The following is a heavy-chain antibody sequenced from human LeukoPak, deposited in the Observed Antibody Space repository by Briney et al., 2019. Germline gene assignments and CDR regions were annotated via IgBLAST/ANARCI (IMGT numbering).Heavy chain of an antibody. V-gene: IGHV3-23*01. CDR2: IGNTET. Sequence: GESLRQSCATSGFPFVTTAMSWVPQAPGRGQERVATIGNTETFYTDSVTGRFTISRDNSKNTVNLQMNRLRVEDTAIYYCAKDWIQFTRVFDCFDSWGQGTLVTVSS. CDR1: GFPFVTTA. J-gene: IGHJ4*02. D-gene: IGHD5-18*01. CDR3: AKDWIQFTRVFDCFDS.